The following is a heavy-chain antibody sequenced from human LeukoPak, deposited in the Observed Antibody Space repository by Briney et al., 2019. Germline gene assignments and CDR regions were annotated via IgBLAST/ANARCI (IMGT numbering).Heavy chain of an antibody. Sequence: ASVKVSCKDSGYTFSSYDINWVRQATGQGLEWMGYMNPDSGNTGYAQNFQGRVTMTVNTSITTAYMELSSLRPEDTALYYCAKDIFTGIAAAGAIDYWGQGTLVTVSS. CDR2: MNPDSGNT. J-gene: IGHJ4*02. V-gene: IGHV1-8*01. CDR1: GYTFSSYD. CDR3: AKDIFTGIAAAGAIDY. D-gene: IGHD6-13*01.